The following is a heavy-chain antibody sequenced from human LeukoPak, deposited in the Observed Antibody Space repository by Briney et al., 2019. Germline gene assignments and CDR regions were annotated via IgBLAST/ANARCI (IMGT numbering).Heavy chain of an antibody. D-gene: IGHD1-1*01. CDR1: GGTFSSYT. Sequence: ASVKVSCKASGGTFSSYTISWVRQAPGQGLEWMGRIIPIFGTANYAQKFQGRVTITTDESTSTAYMELSSLRSEDTAVYYCARDWNQIYLGNYYYYMDVWGKGTTVTVSS. J-gene: IGHJ6*03. CDR3: ARDWNQIYLGNYYYYMDV. CDR2: IIPIFGTA. V-gene: IGHV1-69*05.